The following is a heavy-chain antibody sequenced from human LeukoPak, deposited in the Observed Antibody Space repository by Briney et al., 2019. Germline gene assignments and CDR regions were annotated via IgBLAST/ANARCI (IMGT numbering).Heavy chain of an antibody. V-gene: IGHV3-53*01. J-gene: IGHJ3*02. CDR3: ARGPVTKFEI. D-gene: IGHD4-17*01. CDR2: IYSGGTT. CDR1: GFTVCSNY. Sequence: GGSLRLSCAASGFTVCSNYMSWVRQAPGKGLEWVSVIYSGGTTYYADSVKGRFTISRDNSNNTLYLQMNSLRAEDTAVYYCARGPVTKFEIWGQGTRLTVSS.